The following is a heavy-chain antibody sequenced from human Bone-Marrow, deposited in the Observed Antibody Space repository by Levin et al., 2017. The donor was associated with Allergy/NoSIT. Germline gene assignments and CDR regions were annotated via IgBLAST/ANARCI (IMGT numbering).Heavy chain of an antibody. V-gene: IGHV3-21*01. CDR3: ARDHRDFYFMDV. CDR2: ISSSGTYM. CDR1: GFNFNYYS. J-gene: IGHJ6*03. Sequence: PGGSLRLSCEISGFNFNYYSMNWVRQAPGKGLEWVSSISSSGTYMYYLPSVKGRFSISRDSAKNSVFLQMNSLRAEDTAVYYCARDHRDFYFMDVWGQGTTVTVSS.